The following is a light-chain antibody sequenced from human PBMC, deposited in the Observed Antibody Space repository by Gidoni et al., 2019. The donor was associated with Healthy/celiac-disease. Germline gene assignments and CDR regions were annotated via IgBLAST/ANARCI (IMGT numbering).Light chain of an antibody. Sequence: EIVLTQSPATLSLSPGERATLSCRASQSVSSYLAWYQQQPGQAPRILLYDASNSATGIPARFSGSWSGTDFTLTISSLEPEDFSVYYCQQRSNWPALTFGGGTKVEIK. J-gene: IGKJ4*01. CDR1: QSVSSY. V-gene: IGKV3-11*01. CDR2: DAS. CDR3: QQRSNWPALT.